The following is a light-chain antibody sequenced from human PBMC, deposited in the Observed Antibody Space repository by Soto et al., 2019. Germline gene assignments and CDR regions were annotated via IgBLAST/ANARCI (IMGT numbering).Light chain of an antibody. CDR3: QQYNNWPLT. V-gene: IGKV3-15*01. CDR1: HRVSSY. J-gene: IGKJ4*01. Sequence: VMTQSPATLSVSPGERATVSCRASHRVSSYLAWYQQKPGQAPRLLIYGVSTRATGIPARFSGSGSGTEFTLTISSLQSEDFAIYYCQQYNNWPLTFGAGTKVEIK. CDR2: GVS.